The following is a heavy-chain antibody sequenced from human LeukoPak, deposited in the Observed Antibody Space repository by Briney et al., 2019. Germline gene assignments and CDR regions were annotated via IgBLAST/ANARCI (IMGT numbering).Heavy chain of an antibody. J-gene: IGHJ5*02. D-gene: IGHD1-7*01. CDR3: ARRTGTTTNNWFDP. V-gene: IGHV4-39*07. CDR2: IYYSGST. Sequence: SETLSLTCTVSGGSISSSSYYWGWLRQPPGKGLEWIGSIYYSGSTYYNPSLKSRVTISVDTSKNQFSLKLSSVTAADTAVYYCARRTGTTTNNWFDPWGQGTLVTVSS. CDR1: GGSISSSSYY.